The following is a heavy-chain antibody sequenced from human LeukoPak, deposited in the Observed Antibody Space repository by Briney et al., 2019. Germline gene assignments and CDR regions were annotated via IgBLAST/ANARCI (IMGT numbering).Heavy chain of an antibody. Sequence: PGGSLRLSCAASGLTFSNYWMHWVRQAPGKGLVWVSRIDTDGSSTVYADSLKGRFTISRDNAKNTLYLQMNSLRAEDTAVYYCARDDSSARANYWGQGTLVTVSS. J-gene: IGHJ4*02. CDR1: GLTFSNYW. CDR3: ARDDSSARANY. D-gene: IGHD3-22*01. CDR2: IDTDGSST. V-gene: IGHV3-74*01.